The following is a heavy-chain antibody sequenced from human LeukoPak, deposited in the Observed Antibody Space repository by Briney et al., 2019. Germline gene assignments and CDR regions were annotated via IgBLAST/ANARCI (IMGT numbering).Heavy chain of an antibody. D-gene: IGHD3-10*01. CDR2: ISGSGTI. CDR3: ARDSGTTGEVKFDP. CDR1: GGSISSY. Sequence: SETLSLTCTVSGGSISSYWSWIRQPAGKGLEWIGRISGSGTITYNPALQSRLSISIDTSKNQFSLKLMSVTAADTAVYYCARDSGTTGEVKFDPWGQGTLVTVSS. J-gene: IGHJ5*02. V-gene: IGHV4-4*07.